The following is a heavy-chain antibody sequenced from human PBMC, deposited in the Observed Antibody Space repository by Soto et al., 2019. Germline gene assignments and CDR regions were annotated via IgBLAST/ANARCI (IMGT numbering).Heavy chain of an antibody. V-gene: IGHV3-23*01. Sequence: GALRLSCAASGFTFSSYAMRWVRQAPGKGLEWVSAVSGSGGSTYYADSVKGRFTISRDNSKNTLYLQMNSLRAEDTAVYYCARRGPGTYFDYWGQGTLVTVSS. CDR2: VSGSGGST. CDR3: ARRGPGTYFDY. CDR1: GFTFSSYA. D-gene: IGHD6-13*01. J-gene: IGHJ4*02.